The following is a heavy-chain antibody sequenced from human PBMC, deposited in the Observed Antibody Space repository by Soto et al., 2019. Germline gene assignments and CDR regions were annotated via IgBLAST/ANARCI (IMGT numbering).Heavy chain of an antibody. J-gene: IGHJ5*02. CDR1: GGSISSYY. Sequence: QVQLQESGPGLVKPSETLSLTCTVSGGSISSYYWSWIRQPPGKGLEWIGYIYYSGSTNYNPSLKSRVTISVDTSKNQFSLKLSSVTAADTAVYYCARRVYSSSWYVWFDPWGQGTLVTVSS. CDR2: IYYSGST. D-gene: IGHD6-13*01. V-gene: IGHV4-59*01. CDR3: ARRVYSSSWYVWFDP.